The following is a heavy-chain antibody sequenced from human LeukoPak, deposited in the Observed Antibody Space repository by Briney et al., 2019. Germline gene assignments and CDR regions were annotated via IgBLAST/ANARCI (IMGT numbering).Heavy chain of an antibody. CDR3: AKAPPEDSSSCDY. D-gene: IGHD6-13*01. J-gene: IGHJ4*02. V-gene: IGHV3-23*01. CDR1: GFTFNNYA. CDR2: ISGSGGST. Sequence: GGSLRLSCAASGFTFNNYAMSWVRQAPGRGLEWVSAISGSGGSTYYADSVKGRFTISRDNSKNTLYLQMNSLRAEDTAVYYCAKAPPEDSSSCDYWGQGTLVTVSS.